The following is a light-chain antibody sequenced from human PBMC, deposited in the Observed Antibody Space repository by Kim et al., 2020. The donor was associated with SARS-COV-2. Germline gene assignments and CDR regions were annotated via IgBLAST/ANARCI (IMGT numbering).Light chain of an antibody. CDR3: QVWDSGSDHWV. J-gene: IGLJ3*02. V-gene: IGLV3-21*04. CDR1: NLGDKS. Sequence: SYELTQPPSESVAPGKTANISCGGNNLGDKSVQWYQQKPGQAPILVIFYDSDRPSGIPERFSGSTSGNTATLTISRVEVGDEADYYCQVWDSGSDHWVFGEGTKVTVL. CDR2: YDS.